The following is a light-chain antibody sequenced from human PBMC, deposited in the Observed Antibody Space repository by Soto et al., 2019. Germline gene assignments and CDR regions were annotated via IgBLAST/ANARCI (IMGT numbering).Light chain of an antibody. CDR2: AAS. J-gene: IGKJ3*01. V-gene: IGKV1-39*01. Sequence: DIQMTQSPSSLSASVGDRVTITCRASESISSCLNWYQQKPGKAPKLLIYAASSLQSGVPSRFSGSGAATDFTLIISSLQPEDFATYYCQQSYSTPITFGPGTKVDIK. CDR3: QQSYSTPIT. CDR1: ESISSC.